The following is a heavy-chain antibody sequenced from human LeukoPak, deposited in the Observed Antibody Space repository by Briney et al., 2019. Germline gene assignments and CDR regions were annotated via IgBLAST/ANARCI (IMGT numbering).Heavy chain of an antibody. Sequence: GGSLRLSCAASGFTFSSYAMSWVRQAPGRGLDWVSSMIATGGTPAYADSVKGRFTISRDNSKNTLYLQMNSLSVEDTAMYYCVKVSGHSTDWRFDYWGQGTLVTVSS. CDR1: GFTFSSYA. D-gene: IGHD6-19*01. CDR3: VKVSGHSTDWRFDY. CDR2: MIATGGTP. J-gene: IGHJ4*02. V-gene: IGHV3-23*01.